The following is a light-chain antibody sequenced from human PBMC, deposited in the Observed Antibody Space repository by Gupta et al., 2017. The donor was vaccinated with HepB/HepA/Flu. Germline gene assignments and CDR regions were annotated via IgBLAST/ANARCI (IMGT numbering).Light chain of an antibody. Sequence: QAVVTQEPSLTVSPGGTVTLPCGSSTGAVTSGHYPYWFQQKPGQAPRTLIYDTSNNHAWTPARFSGSLLGGKTALTLSGAQPGDEAEYYCLLSYSGARVFGGGTKLTVL. V-gene: IGLV7-46*01. J-gene: IGLJ2*01. CDR3: LLSYSGARV. CDR1: TGAVTSGHY. CDR2: DTS.